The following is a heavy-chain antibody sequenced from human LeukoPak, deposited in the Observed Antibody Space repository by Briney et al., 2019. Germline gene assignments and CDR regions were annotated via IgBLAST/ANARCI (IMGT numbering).Heavy chain of an antibody. CDR2: IYYSGST. D-gene: IGHD3-10*01. Sequence: SETLSLPCTVSGGSISSYYWSWIRQPPGKGLEWIGYIYYSGSTNYNPSLKSRVTISVDTSKNQFSLKLSSVTAADTAVYYCARVGGMVRGVIITYYFDYWGQGTLVTVSS. V-gene: IGHV4-59*08. CDR1: GGSISSYY. CDR3: ARVGGMVRGVIITYYFDY. J-gene: IGHJ4*02.